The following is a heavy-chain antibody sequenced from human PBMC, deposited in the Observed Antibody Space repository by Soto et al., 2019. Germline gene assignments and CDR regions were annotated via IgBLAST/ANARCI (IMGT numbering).Heavy chain of an antibody. CDR1: GFTFSDYD. CDR2: VSHDGRNT. D-gene: IGHD2-15*01. CDR3: AKGGRRWLVRSDFTC. Sequence: VQLVESGGGVVQPGRSLRLSCAASGFTFSDYDMHWVRQAPCKGLEWVAVVSHDGRNTHYADSVKGRFTISRDSSKNTVSLEMTSLRAEDTAVYYCAKGGRRWLVRSDFTCWGQGALATVSS. V-gene: IGHV3-30*18. J-gene: IGHJ4*02.